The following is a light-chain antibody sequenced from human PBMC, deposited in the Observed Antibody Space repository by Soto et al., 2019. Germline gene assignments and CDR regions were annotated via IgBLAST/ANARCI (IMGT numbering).Light chain of an antibody. J-gene: IGLJ2*01. CDR1: SSDVGGYNY. V-gene: IGLV2-14*03. CDR3: SSYTSSSTVI. Sequence: QFALTQPASVSGSPGQSITISCTGTSSDVGGYNYVSWYQQHPGRAPKLIIYDVSDRPSGVSDRFSGSKSGNTASLTISGLQAEDEADYYCSSYTSSSTVIFGGGTQLTVL. CDR2: DVS.